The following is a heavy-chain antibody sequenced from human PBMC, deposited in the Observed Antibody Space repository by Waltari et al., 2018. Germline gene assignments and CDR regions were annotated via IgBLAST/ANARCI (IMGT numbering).Heavy chain of an antibody. J-gene: IGHJ4*02. CDR1: GYIFTNYA. CDR3: AREGATFDY. D-gene: IGHD3-16*01. V-gene: IGHV1-2*06. Sequence: QVQLVQSGSELKKPGASVKVSCKASGYIFTNYAMNWVRQAPGQGLEWMGRINPNSGDTNSAQNFQGRVTMTRDTSITSAYMELSGLRSDDTAIYYCAREGATFDYWGQGTLVTVSS. CDR2: INPNSGDT.